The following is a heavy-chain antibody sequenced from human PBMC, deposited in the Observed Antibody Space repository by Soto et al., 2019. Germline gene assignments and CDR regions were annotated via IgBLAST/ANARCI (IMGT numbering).Heavy chain of an antibody. D-gene: IGHD3-10*01. CDR2: IIPIFGTA. Sequence: QVQLVQSGAEVKKPGSSVKVSCKASGGTFSSYAISWVRQAPGQGLEWMGGIIPIFGTAHYAQKFQGRVTITADESTSTAYMELSSLRSEDTAVYYCASLWFVELLSYYYYYGIDVWGQGTTVTVSS. V-gene: IGHV1-69*01. CDR3: ASLWFVELLSYYYYYGIDV. J-gene: IGHJ6*02. CDR1: GGTFSSYA.